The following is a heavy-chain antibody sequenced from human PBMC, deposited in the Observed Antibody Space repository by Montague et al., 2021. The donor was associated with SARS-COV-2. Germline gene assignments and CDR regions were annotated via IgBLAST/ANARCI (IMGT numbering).Heavy chain of an antibody. CDR1: GYDFTTYW. D-gene: IGHD2-21*02. CDR2: INPADSRT. CDR3: AGSQHCGSDCYLAY. Sequence: QSGAEVKKSGDSPRISCRGSGYDFTTYWISWVRQMPGKVLEWIGRINPADSRTTYSPSYQGQVTISVDKSITTAYLQWSSLKASDTAMYFCAGSQHCGSDCYLAYWGQGSLVTVSS. J-gene: IGHJ4*02. V-gene: IGHV5-10-1*01.